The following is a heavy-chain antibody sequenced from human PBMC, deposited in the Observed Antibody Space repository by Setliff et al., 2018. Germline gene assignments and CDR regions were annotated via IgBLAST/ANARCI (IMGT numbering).Heavy chain of an antibody. CDR1: GGSVSSGSYY. Sequence: SETLSLTCTVSGGSVSSGSYYWSWIRQPPGKGLEWIGYIYTSGRTNYNPSIKSRVSISVDTSKTQFSLRLTSVTAEDTAVYYCARDVVRTFPAWGQGTLVTVSS. V-gene: IGHV4-61*01. D-gene: IGHD3-16*01. CDR2: IYTSGRT. J-gene: IGHJ4*02. CDR3: ARDVVRTFPA.